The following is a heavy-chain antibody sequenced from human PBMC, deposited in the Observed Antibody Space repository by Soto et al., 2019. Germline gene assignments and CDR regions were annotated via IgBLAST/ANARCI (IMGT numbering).Heavy chain of an antibody. V-gene: IGHV1-18*04. CDR2: ISAYNGNT. CDR3: ARDSPYYYDSRNIDY. J-gene: IGHJ4*02. Sequence: ASVKVSCKASGYTFTSYGISWVRQAPGQGLEWMGWISAYNGNTNYAQKLQGRVTMTTDTSTSTAYMELRSLRSDDTAVYYCARDSPYYYDSRNIDYWGQGTLVTVSS. CDR1: GYTFTSYG. D-gene: IGHD3-22*01.